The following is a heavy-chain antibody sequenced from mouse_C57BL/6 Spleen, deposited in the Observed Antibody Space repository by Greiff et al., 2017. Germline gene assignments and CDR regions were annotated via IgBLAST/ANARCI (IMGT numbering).Heavy chain of an antibody. CDR3: ARGRYGSMRAWFAY. J-gene: IGHJ3*01. D-gene: IGHD1-1*01. CDR2: ISYDGSN. Sequence: EVKLVESGPGLVKSSQSLSLTCSVTGYSITSGYYWNWIRQFPGNKLEWMGYISYDGSNNYNPSLKNRISITRDTSKNQFFLKLNSVTTEDTATYYCARGRYGSMRAWFAYWGQGTLVTVSA. V-gene: IGHV3-6*01. CDR1: GYSITSGYY.